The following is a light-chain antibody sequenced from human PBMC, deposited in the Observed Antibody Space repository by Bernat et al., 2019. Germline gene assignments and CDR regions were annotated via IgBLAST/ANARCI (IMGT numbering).Light chain of an antibody. Sequence: DIVMTQSPDSLAVSLGERATINCKSSQSVLYSSNNKNYLAWYQQKPGQPPKLLIYWASTRESGVPDRFSGSGSGTDFPLTISRVQAEDVAVYYCEQYYSTPLTFGGGTKVEIK. CDR1: QSVLYSSNNKNY. CDR2: WAS. V-gene: IGKV4-1*01. J-gene: IGKJ4*01. CDR3: EQYYSTPLT.